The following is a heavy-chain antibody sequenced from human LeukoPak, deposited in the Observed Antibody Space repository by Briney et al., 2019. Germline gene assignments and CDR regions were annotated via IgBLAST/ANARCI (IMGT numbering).Heavy chain of an antibody. D-gene: IGHD6-25*01. CDR3: SGENDVNSGKKAFDD. V-gene: IGHV4-30-4*02. CDR2: IHYSRNT. CDR1: GRSTGRGGEL. Sequence: PSETLSLPCAQCGRSTGRGGELFCWIRQPPGKGLEWIGHIHYSRNTYYNPSLKSRVSISVDTSKNQFSLKLSSVTAADTAVYVYSGENDVNSGKKAFDDWGQGTLVTVSS. J-gene: IGHJ4*02.